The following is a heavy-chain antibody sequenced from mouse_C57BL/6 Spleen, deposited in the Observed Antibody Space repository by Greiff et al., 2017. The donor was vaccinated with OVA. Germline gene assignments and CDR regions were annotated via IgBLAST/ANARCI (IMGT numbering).Heavy chain of an antibody. V-gene: IGHV5-16*01. CDR3: ARGGLRRGDYYAMDY. CDR2: INYDGSST. D-gene: IGHD2-4*01. CDR1: GFTFSDYY. J-gene: IGHJ4*01. Sequence: EVKLVESEGGLVQPGSSMKLSCTASGFTFSDYYMAWVRQVPEKGLEWVANINYDGSSTYYLDSLKSRFIISRDNAKNILYLQMSSLKSEDTATYYCARGGLRRGDYYAMDYWGQGTSVTVSS.